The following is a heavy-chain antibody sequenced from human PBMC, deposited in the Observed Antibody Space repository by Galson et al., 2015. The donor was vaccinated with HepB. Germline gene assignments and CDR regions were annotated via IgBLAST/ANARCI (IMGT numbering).Heavy chain of an antibody. J-gene: IGHJ4*02. CDR3: AKGGIAVALSFDY. Sequence: SLRLSCAASGFTFSSYAMSWVRQAPGKGLEWVSAISGSGGSTYYADSAKGRFTISRDNSKNTLYLQMNSLRAEDTAVYYCAKGGIAVALSFDYWGQGTLVTVSS. CDR2: ISGSGGST. V-gene: IGHV3-23*01. D-gene: IGHD6-19*01. CDR1: GFTFSSYA.